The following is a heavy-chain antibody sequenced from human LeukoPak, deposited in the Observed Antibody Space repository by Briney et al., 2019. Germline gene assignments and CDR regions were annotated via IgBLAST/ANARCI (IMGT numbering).Heavy chain of an antibody. D-gene: IGHD1-14*01. CDR2: INPSGGST. CDR3: ARDPPTYGNRRPPFDY. J-gene: IGHJ4*02. V-gene: IGHV1-46*01. Sequence: ASVKVSCKASGYTSTSYYMHWVRQAPGQGLEWMGIINPSGGSTSYAQKFQGRVTMTRDTSTSTVYMELSSLRSEDTAVYYCARDPPTYGNRRPPFDYWGQGTLVTVSS. CDR1: GYTSTSYY.